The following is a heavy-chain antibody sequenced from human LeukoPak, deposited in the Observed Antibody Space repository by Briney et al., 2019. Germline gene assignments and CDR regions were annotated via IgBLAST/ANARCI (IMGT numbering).Heavy chain of an antibody. D-gene: IGHD2-21*02. CDR2: IYYSGST. CDR3: ARERLYYYDD. V-gene: IGHV4-31*03. Sequence: SETLSLTCTVSGGSISSGGYYWSWIRQHPGKGLEWIGYIYYSGSTYYNPSLKSRVTISVDTSKNQFSLKLSSVTAADTAVYYCARERLYYYDDWGQGTLVTVSS. J-gene: IGHJ4*02. CDR1: GGSISSGGYY.